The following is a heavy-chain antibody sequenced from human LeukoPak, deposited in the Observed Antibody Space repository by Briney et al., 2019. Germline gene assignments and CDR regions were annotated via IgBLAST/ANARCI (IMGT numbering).Heavy chain of an antibody. J-gene: IGHJ4*02. CDR3: AKFLTYNSSGNEYYFDY. D-gene: IGHD3-22*01. V-gene: IGHV4-59*08. CDR2: IYYSGTT. CDR1: GGSISTHY. Sequence: SETLSLTCTVSGGSISTHYWSWIRQPPGMGLEWIGYIYYSGTTNYNPSLKSRVTISVDTSKNQFSLKLSSVTAADTAVYYCAKFLTYNSSGNEYYFDYWGQGALVTVSS.